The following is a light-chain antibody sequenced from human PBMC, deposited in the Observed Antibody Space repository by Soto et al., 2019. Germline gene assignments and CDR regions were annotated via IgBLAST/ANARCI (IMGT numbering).Light chain of an antibody. CDR3: IAYAGSSVL. J-gene: IGLJ2*01. Sequence: QSVLTQPASVSGSPGQSITISCTGTSSDVGGYDYVSWYQQYPDKAPKLMIFEVSNRPSGVSNRFSGSKSGNTASLTISGLQTEDEADYYCIAYAGSSVLFGGGTKLTVL. CDR1: SSDVGGYDY. CDR2: EVS. V-gene: IGLV2-14*01.